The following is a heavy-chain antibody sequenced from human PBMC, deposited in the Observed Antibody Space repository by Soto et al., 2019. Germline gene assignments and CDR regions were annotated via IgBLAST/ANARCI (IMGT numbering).Heavy chain of an antibody. CDR1: SGSVSSGDYY. Sequence: LSLTCTVSSGSVSSGDYYWSWIRQPPGKGLEWIGYIYYSGSTYYNPSLKSRVTISVDTSKNQFSLKLSSVTAADTAVYYCARGRDILTGYLDYWGQGTLVTVSS. D-gene: IGHD3-9*01. CDR3: ARGRDILTGYLDY. V-gene: IGHV4-31*03. CDR2: IYYSGST. J-gene: IGHJ4*02.